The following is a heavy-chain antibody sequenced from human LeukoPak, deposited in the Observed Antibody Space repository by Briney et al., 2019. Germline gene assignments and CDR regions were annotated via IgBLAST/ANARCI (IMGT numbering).Heavy chain of an antibody. CDR1: GFTFSRFS. D-gene: IGHD6-13*01. CDR2: ISSGSSTI. J-gene: IGHJ4*02. CDR3: AKGYSSSFNYFDY. V-gene: IGHV3-48*04. Sequence: GGSLRLPCAASGFTFSRFSLNWVRQAPGKGLEWVSYISSGSSTIYYADSVKGRFTISRDNAKNSLYLQMNSLRAEDTALYYCAKGYSSSFNYFDYWGQGTLVTVSS.